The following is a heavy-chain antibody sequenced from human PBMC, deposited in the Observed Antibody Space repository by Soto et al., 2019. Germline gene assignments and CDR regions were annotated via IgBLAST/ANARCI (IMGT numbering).Heavy chain of an antibody. D-gene: IGHD3-10*01. V-gene: IGHV3-11*01. Sequence: GGSLRLSCAASGFTFSDYYMSWIRQAPGKGLEWVSYISSSGSTIYYADSVKGRFTISRDNAKNSLYLQMNSLRAEDTAVYYCARVATMVRGADDAFDIWGQGTMVTVSS. CDR3: ARVATMVRGADDAFDI. J-gene: IGHJ3*02. CDR1: GFTFSDYY. CDR2: ISSSGSTI.